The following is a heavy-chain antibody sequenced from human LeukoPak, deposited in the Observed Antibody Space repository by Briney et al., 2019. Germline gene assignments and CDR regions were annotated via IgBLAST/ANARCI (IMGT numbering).Heavy chain of an antibody. J-gene: IGHJ6*03. CDR3: ARDRSSSSAYYYYYYYMDV. V-gene: IGHV4-4*07. CDR2: IYTSGST. D-gene: IGHD6-6*01. Sequence: PSETLSLTCTVSGGSISSYYWSWIRQPAGKGLECIGRIYTSGSTNYNPSLKSRVTISVDKSKNQFSLKLSSVTAADTAVYYCARDRSSSSAYYYYYYYMDVWGKGTTVTVSS. CDR1: GGSISSYY.